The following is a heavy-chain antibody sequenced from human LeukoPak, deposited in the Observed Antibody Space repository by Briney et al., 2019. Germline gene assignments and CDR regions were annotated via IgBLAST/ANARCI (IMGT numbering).Heavy chain of an antibody. CDR3: ARGRQLVHYFDY. J-gene: IGHJ4*02. CDR1: GGSISSSSFY. Sequence: PSETLSLTCAVSGGSISSSSFYWGCIRQPPGKGLEWIGSIYYSGSTYYNPSLKSRVTISVDTSKNQFSLKLSSVTAADTDVYYCARGRQLVHYFDYWGQGTLVTVSS. CDR2: IYYSGST. V-gene: IGHV4-39*07. D-gene: IGHD6-13*01.